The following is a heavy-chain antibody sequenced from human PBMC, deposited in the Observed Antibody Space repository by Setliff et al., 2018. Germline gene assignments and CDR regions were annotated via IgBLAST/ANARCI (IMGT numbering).Heavy chain of an antibody. V-gene: IGHV4-59*08. CDR3: ARHFRSSKVQFLEYLSDYYFDY. Sequence: PSETLSLTCTVSGGSISRYHWSWIRQPPGKGLEWIGYIQTSGTTNYNPSLKSRVTISVDTSKNQFSLKLSSVTAADTAVYYCARHFRSSKVQFLEYLSDYYFDYWGQGTLVTAPQ. D-gene: IGHD3-3*01. CDR2: IQTSGTT. J-gene: IGHJ4*02. CDR1: GGSISRYH.